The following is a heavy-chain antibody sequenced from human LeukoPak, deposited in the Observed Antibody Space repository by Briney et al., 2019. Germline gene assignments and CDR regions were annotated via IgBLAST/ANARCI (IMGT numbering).Heavy chain of an antibody. CDR2: IRSEAYSEKP. J-gene: IGHJ6*02. CDR1: GFTFRDHA. CDR3: TRGPIHLYKHNGVDV. D-gene: IGHD5-18*01. V-gene: IGHV3-49*04. Sequence: PGGSLRLSCRTSGFTFRDHAMNWVRQAPGKGLEWVVFIRSEAYSEKPEYAACIQSRFTISRDDSGDIAYLHMNSLNTEDTALYYCTRGPIHLYKHNGVDVWGQGTTVTVSS.